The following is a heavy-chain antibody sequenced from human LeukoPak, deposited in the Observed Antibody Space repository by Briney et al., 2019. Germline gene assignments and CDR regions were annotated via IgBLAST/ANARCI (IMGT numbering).Heavy chain of an antibody. Sequence: TSETLSLTCTVSGGSISSSSYYWGWIRQPPGKGLEWIGSIYYSGSTYYNPSLKSRVTISVDTSKNQFSLKLSSVTAADTAVYYCARQSMVRGVTDAFDIWGQGTMVTVSS. D-gene: IGHD3-10*01. J-gene: IGHJ3*02. CDR1: GGSISSSSYY. CDR2: IYYSGST. V-gene: IGHV4-39*01. CDR3: ARQSMVRGVTDAFDI.